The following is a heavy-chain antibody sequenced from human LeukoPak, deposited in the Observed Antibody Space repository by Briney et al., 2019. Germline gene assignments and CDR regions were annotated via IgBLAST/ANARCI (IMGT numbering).Heavy chain of an antibody. J-gene: IGHJ4*02. V-gene: IGHV3-23*01. Sequence: GGTLRLSCAASGFTFSSYDMSWVRQAPGKGLEWVSGISDSGGSTYYADSVKGRFTISRDNSKNTLYLQMNSLRAEDTAVYYCAKAKGRGSPGRDYFDYWGQGTLVTVSS. CDR1: GFTFSSYD. D-gene: IGHD3-10*01. CDR3: AKAKGRGSPGRDYFDY. CDR2: ISDSGGST.